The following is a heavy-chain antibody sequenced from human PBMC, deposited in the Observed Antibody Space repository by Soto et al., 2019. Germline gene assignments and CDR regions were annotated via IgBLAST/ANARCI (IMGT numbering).Heavy chain of an antibody. J-gene: IGHJ5*02. CDR2: INAANGDT. D-gene: IGHD6-13*01. Sequence: GSVKVYFKASGYPFTSYGIHLVRQAPGQRLEWMGWINAANGDTKYSPKFQGRVTITRDTSASTAYMELSSLRSEDTAVYYCVRRHVSATGIDWFDPWGQGTMVTVSS. V-gene: IGHV1-3*01. CDR1: GYPFTSYG. CDR3: VRRHVSATGIDWFDP.